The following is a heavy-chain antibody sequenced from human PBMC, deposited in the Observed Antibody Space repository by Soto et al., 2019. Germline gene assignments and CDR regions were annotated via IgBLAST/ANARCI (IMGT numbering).Heavy chain of an antibody. V-gene: IGHV3-23*01. D-gene: IGHD3-10*01. J-gene: IGHJ4*02. CDR3: AKRGPYCFDY. Sequence: EVQLLESGGGLVQPGGSVRLSCAASGFTFNSSPMSWVRQAPGKGLEWVSTGGTGGDTYYADSAKGRFTISRDNSKNTLYLQMNSLRAEDTAVYYCAKRGPYCFDYWGQGNLVTVSS. CDR1: GFTFNSSP. CDR2: GGTGGDT.